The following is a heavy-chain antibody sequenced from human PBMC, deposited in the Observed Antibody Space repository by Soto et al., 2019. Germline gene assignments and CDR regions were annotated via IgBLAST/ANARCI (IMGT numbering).Heavy chain of an antibody. CDR3: ARVSIFGVYYYGMDV. CDR2: IYYSGST. D-gene: IGHD3-3*01. Sequence: QVQLQESGPGLVKPSQTLSLTCTVSGGSISSGGYYWSWIRQHPGKGLEWIGYIYYSGSTYYNPSLKSRVTISVDTSKNQFSLKLSSVTAAYTAVYYCARVSIFGVYYYGMDVWGQGTTVTVSS. V-gene: IGHV4-31*03. J-gene: IGHJ6*02. CDR1: GGSISSGGYY.